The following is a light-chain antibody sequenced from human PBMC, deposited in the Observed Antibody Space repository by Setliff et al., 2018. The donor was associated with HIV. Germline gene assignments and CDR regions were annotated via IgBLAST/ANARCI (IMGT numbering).Light chain of an antibody. CDR3: LSYATTDTFV. CDR1: TTDVGAYNF. Sequence: QSALTQPASVSGSPGQSITISCTGTTTDVGAYNFVSWYQQHPGKAPSLIIFDVTNRPSGVSDRFSASKSGNTAPLTISGLQAEDGSDYFCLSYATTDTFVFGTGTKATVL. J-gene: IGLJ1*01. CDR2: DVT. V-gene: IGLV2-14*03.